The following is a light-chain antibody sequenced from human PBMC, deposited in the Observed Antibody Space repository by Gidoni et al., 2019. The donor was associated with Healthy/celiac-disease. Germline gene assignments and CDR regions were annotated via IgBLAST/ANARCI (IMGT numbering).Light chain of an antibody. CDR2: GNS. CDR1: SSNIGAGYD. J-gene: IGLJ2*01. Sequence: QSVLTQPPSVSEAPGQRVTISCTGSSSNIGAGYDVHWYQQLPGTAPKLLIYGNSTRPSGVPDRFSGSKSGTSASLAITGLQAEDEADYYCQSYDSSLSVVVFGGGTKLTVL. V-gene: IGLV1-40*01. CDR3: QSYDSSLSVVV.